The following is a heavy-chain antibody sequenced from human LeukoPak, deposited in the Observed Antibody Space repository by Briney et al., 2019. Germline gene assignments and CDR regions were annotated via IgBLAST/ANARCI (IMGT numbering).Heavy chain of an antibody. CDR2: IYYSGST. J-gene: IGHJ5*02. D-gene: IGHD3-22*01. V-gene: IGHV4-61*01. CDR1: GGSVSSGSYY. Sequence: PSETLSPTCTVSGGSVSSGSYYWSWIRQPPGKGLEWIGYIYYSGSTNYNPSLKSRVTISVDTSRNQFSLKLSSVTAADTAVYYCATAYYYDSPFDPWGQGTLVTVSS. CDR3: ATAYYYDSPFDP.